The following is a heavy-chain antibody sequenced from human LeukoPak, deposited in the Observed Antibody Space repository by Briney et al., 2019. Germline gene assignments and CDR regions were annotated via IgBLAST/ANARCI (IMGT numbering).Heavy chain of an antibody. CDR2: INHSGST. D-gene: IGHD3-9*01. CDR3: ARRLRYFDWLVWFDP. J-gene: IGHJ5*02. CDR1: GGSFSGYY. Sequence: PSETLSLTCAVYGGSFSGYYWSWIRQPPGKGLEWIGEINHSGSTNYNPSLKSRVTISVDTSKNQFSLKLSSVTAADTAAYYCARRLRYFDWLVWFDPWGQGTLVTVSS. V-gene: IGHV4-34*01.